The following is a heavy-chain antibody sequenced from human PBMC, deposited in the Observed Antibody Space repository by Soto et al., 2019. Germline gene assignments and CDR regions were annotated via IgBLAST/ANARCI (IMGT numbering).Heavy chain of an antibody. J-gene: IGHJ6*02. V-gene: IGHV4-4*02. CDR3: ARVGYYGSGSYYTLHPYYYYYGMDV. CDR2: IYHSGST. D-gene: IGHD3-10*01. CDR1: GGSISSSNW. Sequence: SETLSLTCAVSGGSISSSNWWSWVRQPPGKGLEWIGEIYHSGSTNYNPSLKSRVTISVDKSKNQFSLKLSSVTAADTAVYYCARVGYYGSGSYYTLHPYYYYYGMDVWGQGTTVTVSS.